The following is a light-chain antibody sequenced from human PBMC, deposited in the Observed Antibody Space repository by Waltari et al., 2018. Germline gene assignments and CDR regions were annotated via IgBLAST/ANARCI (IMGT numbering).Light chain of an antibody. CDR2: DAS. V-gene: IGKV1-33*01. J-gene: IGKJ2*01. CDR3: QHYNNLPYT. CDR1: KDIRKN. Sequence: IQITQSPSSLSASIGDRVTITCRSSKDIRKNLSWFQERPEKAPKLLIYDASNLEAGVPSRFSGTGSGTDFSLTISSLQTEDSATYYCQHYNNLPYTFSRGTKLQIK.